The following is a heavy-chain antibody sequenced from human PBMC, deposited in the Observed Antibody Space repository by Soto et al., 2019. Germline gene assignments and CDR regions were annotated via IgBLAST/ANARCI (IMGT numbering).Heavy chain of an antibody. V-gene: IGHV3-72*01. D-gene: IGHD5-12*01. J-gene: IGHJ5*02. Sequence: GGSLRLSCAASGFTFSDHYMDWVRQAPGKGLEWVGRVRNKVKSYTTDYAASVRGRFIISRDDSHSSIYLQMNSLKTEDTAVYYCVRDRNWSYDSWGLGTLVTVS. CDR2: VRNKVKSYTT. CDR1: GFTFSDHY. CDR3: VRDRNWSYDS.